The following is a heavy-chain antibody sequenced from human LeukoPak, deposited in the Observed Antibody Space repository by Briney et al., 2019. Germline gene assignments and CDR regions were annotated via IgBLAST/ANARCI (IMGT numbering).Heavy chain of an antibody. V-gene: IGHV4-34*01. Sequence: SETLSLTCAVYGGSFSGYYWSWIRQPPGKGLEWIGEINHSGSTNYNPSLKSRVTISVDTSKNQFSLKLSSVTAADTAVYYCASPAGDAAMVPFDYWGQGTLVTVSS. D-gene: IGHD5-18*01. CDR2: INHSGST. CDR1: GGSFSGYY. J-gene: IGHJ4*02. CDR3: ASPAGDAAMVPFDY.